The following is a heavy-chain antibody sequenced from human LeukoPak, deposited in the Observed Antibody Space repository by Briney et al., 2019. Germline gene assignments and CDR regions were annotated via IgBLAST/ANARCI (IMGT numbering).Heavy chain of an antibody. J-gene: IGHJ4*02. D-gene: IGHD3-22*01. CDR2: ISGSGGST. Sequence: GGSLRLSCAASGFTFSSYAMSWVRQAPGKGLEWVSAISGSGGSTYYAGSVKGRFTISRDNSKNTLYLQMNSLRAEDTAVYYCAKDMSHYYYDSSGYYLAAPSLDYWGQGTLVTVSS. V-gene: IGHV3-23*01. CDR1: GFTFSSYA. CDR3: AKDMSHYYYDSSGYYLAAPSLDY.